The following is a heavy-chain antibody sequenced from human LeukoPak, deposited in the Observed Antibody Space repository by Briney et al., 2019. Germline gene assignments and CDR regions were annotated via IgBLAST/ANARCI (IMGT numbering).Heavy chain of an antibody. V-gene: IGHV4-59*01. CDR2: ISDSGST. J-gene: IGHJ6*03. CDR3: ARVLVTDFQLYYMDL. Sequence: PSETLSLTCALSGGSITTYYWNWIRQSPGKGLEWIWHISDSGSTNYNPSLKSRVTISIDTSKNQFSLNLRSVTAADTAVYYCARVLVTDFQLYYMDLWGKGTTVIVSS. D-gene: IGHD3-3*01. CDR1: GGSITTYY.